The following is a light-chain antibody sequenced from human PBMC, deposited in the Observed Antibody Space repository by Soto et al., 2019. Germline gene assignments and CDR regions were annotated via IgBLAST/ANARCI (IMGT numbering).Light chain of an antibody. V-gene: IGKV3-20*01. CDR1: QRVSSNF. CDR2: GAS. CDR3: QQYDSSPLT. Sequence: EIVLTQSPGTLSLSPWERATLSCRASQRVSSNFLAWYQQKPGQAPRLLIYGASSRATGIPDRFSGSGSGTDFTLTISRLEPEDFAVYYCQQYDSSPLTFGGGTKVEIK. J-gene: IGKJ4*01.